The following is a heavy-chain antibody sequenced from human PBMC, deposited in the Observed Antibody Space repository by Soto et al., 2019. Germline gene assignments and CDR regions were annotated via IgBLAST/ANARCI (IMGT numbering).Heavy chain of an antibody. D-gene: IGHD3-10*01. V-gene: IGHV1-18*01. CDR1: GYTFTSYG. J-gene: IGHJ4*02. Sequence: ASVKVSCKASGYTFTSYGISWVRQAPGQGLEWMGWISAYNGNTNYAQKLQGRVTMTTDTSTSTAYMELRSLRSDDTAVYYCARDWGNYYGSGSYYSDFDYWGQGTLVTVS. CDR3: ARDWGNYYGSGSYYSDFDY. CDR2: ISAYNGNT.